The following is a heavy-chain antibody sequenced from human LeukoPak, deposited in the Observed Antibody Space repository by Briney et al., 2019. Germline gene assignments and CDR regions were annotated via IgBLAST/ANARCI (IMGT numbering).Heavy chain of an antibody. J-gene: IGHJ4*02. D-gene: IGHD3-10*01. Sequence: GSLRLSCAASGFTFSSYSMNWVRQAPGKGLEWVSYISSSTTTIYYADSAMGRFTVSRDNAKNSLYLQMNRLRVEDTAVYYCAVMIRGEGPYYFDYWGQGTLVTVSS. CDR2: ISSSTTTI. CDR3: AVMIRGEGPYYFDY. V-gene: IGHV3-48*04. CDR1: GFTFSSYS.